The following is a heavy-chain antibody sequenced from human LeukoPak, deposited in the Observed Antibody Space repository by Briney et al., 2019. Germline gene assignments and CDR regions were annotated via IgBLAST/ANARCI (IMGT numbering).Heavy chain of an antibody. V-gene: IGHV4-59*01. CDR3: ARTYYYDSSGYYWRPYYFDY. CDR1: GGSISSYY. CDR2: IYYSGST. Sequence: SETLSLTCTVSGGSISSYYWSWIRQPPGKGLEWIGYIYYSGSTNYNPSLKSRVTISVDMSKNQFSLKLSSVTAADTAVYYCARTYYYDSSGYYWRPYYFDYWGQGTLVTVSS. D-gene: IGHD3-22*01. J-gene: IGHJ4*02.